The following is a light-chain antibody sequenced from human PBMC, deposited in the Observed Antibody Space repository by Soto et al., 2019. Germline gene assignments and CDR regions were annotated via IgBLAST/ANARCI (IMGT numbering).Light chain of an antibody. J-gene: IGKJ2*01. CDR2: WAS. Sequence: DTVMTQSPESLAVSLGERATINCTSSRSVFYSSNNKNYLTWYQQKPGQPPKLLIYWASNRESGVPARFSGSGSGTDFTLSISSLQAEDVAVYYCQQYYTQPPTFGQGTKLEIK. CDR3: QQYYTQPPT. V-gene: IGKV4-1*01. CDR1: RSVFYSSNNKNY.